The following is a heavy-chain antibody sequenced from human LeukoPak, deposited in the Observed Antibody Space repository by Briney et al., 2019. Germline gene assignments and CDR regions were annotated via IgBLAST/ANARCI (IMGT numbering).Heavy chain of an antibody. CDR1: GGSISSCY. CDR2: IYSSGIT. D-gene: IGHD4-17*01. J-gene: IGHJ6*03. CDR3: ARSDYGDSSYFYYYYMDV. Sequence: SETLSLTCTVSGGSISSCYWSWIRQPAGKGLEWIGRIYSSGITNYNPSLKSRVTMSVDTSKNQFSLKLSSVTAADTAVYYCARSDYGDSSYFYYYYMDVWGKGTTVAISS. V-gene: IGHV4-4*07.